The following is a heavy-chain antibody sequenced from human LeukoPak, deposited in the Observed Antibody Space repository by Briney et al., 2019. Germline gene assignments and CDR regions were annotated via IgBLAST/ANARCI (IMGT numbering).Heavy chain of an antibody. J-gene: IGHJ2*01. Sequence: SETLSLTCTVSGGSISSSSYYWGWIRQPPGKGLEWIGSIYYSGSTYYNPSLKSRVTISVDTSKNQFSLKLSSVTAADTAVYYCARDMMAIWYFDLWGRGTLVTVSS. CDR2: IYYSGST. D-gene: IGHD3-16*01. V-gene: IGHV4-39*07. CDR1: GGSISSSSYY. CDR3: ARDMMAIWYFDL.